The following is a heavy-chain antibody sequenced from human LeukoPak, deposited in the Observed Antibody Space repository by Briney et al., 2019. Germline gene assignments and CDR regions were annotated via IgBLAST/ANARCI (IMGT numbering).Heavy chain of an antibody. CDR1: GFTFSSYG. J-gene: IGHJ6*02. CDR3: AKGDGPWVYYYGMDV. CDR2: ISYDGSNK. Sequence: GGSLRFSCAASGFTFSSYGMHWVRQAPGKGLEWVAVISYDGSNKYYADSVKGRFTISRDNSRNTLYLQMNSLRAEDTAVYYCAKGDGPWVYYYGMDVWGQGTTVTVSS. D-gene: IGHD7-27*01. V-gene: IGHV3-30*18.